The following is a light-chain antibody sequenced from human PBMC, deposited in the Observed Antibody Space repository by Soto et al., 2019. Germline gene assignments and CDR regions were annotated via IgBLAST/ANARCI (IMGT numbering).Light chain of an antibody. Sequence: IRMTHSPSSFSASTGDGVTITCRASQGISSYLAWYQQKPGKAPKLLIYAASTLQSGVPSRFSGRGSGTEFTLTISSLQPDDFATYYCQQYESYLTFGQGTKVDIK. V-gene: IGKV1-8*01. J-gene: IGKJ1*01. CDR2: AAS. CDR3: QQYESYLT. CDR1: QGISSY.